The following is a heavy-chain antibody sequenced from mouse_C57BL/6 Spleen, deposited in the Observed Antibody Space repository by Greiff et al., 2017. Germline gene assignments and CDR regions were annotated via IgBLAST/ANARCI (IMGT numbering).Heavy chain of an antibody. CDR2: INPSSGYT. V-gene: IGHV1-7*01. CDR1: GYTFTSYW. CDR3: ARSLTTVVAPFAY. Sequence: VQLQQSGAELAKPGASVKLSCKASGYTFTSYWMHWVKQRPGQGLEWIGYINPSSGYTKYNQKFKDKATLTADKSSSTAYMQLSSLTYEDSAVYYCARSLTTVVAPFAYWGQGTLVTVSA. D-gene: IGHD1-1*01. J-gene: IGHJ3*01.